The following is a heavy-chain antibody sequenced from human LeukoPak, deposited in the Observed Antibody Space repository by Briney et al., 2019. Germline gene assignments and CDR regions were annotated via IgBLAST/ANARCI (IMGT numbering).Heavy chain of an antibody. D-gene: IGHD3-10*01. V-gene: IGHV3-74*01. CDR1: GFSFSDFW. CDR2: IRGDGYDT. CDR3: ASDRVLGSGSLDN. J-gene: IGHJ4*02. Sequence: GGSLRLSCAASGFSFSDFWMHRVRQTPGKGLVWASRIRGDGYDTNYADSVEGRFTISRDNARHTLYLQMNSLRADDTAVYYCASDRVLGSGSLDNWGQGTLVTVSS.